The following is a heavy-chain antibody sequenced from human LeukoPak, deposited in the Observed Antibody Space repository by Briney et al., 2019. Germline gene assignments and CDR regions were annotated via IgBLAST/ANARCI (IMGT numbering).Heavy chain of an antibody. CDR1: GFTFSAYS. J-gene: IGHJ4*02. Sequence: PGGSLRLSCADSGFTFSAYSMNWVRQAPGKGLEWISYIGISSGNTKYADSVKGRFTISGDKAKNSLYLQMNSLRVEDTAVYYCARDYKYAFDNWGQGTLVTVSS. V-gene: IGHV3-48*01. CDR2: IGISSGNT. CDR3: ARDYKYAFDN. D-gene: IGHD5-24*01.